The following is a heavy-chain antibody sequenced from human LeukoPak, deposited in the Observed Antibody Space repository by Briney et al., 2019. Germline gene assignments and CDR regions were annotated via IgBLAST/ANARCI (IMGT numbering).Heavy chain of an antibody. D-gene: IGHD1-26*01. CDR2: ISTSGNT. Sequence: PSETLSLTCTVSGDSISNYYWSWIRQPAGKGREWIGRISTSGNTNYHSSLKSRVTVSVDMSKNQFPLKLSSVTAADTAVYYCAREPGGPVSLHFDYWGQGTLVTVSS. CDR1: GDSISNYY. J-gene: IGHJ4*02. CDR3: AREPGGPVSLHFDY. V-gene: IGHV4-4*07.